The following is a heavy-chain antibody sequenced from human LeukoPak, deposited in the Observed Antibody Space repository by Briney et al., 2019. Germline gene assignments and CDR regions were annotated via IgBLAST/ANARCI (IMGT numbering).Heavy chain of an antibody. V-gene: IGHV3-30*18. CDR2: ISYGGSNK. CDR3: AKDSSSSNFDY. D-gene: IGHD6-6*01. CDR1: GFTFSSYG. J-gene: IGHJ4*02. Sequence: GGSLRLSCAASGFTFSSYGMHWVRQAPGKGLEWVAVISYGGSNKYYADSVKGRFTISRDNSKNTLYLQMNSLRAEDTAVYYCAKDSSSSNFDYWGQGTLVTVSS.